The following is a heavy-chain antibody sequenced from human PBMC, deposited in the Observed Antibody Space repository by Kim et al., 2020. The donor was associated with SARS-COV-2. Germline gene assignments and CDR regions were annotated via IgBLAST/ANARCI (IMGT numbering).Heavy chain of an antibody. CDR1: GGSFSGYY. J-gene: IGHJ6*02. CDR2: INHSGST. Sequence: SETLSLTCAVYGGSFSGYYWSWIRQPPGKGLEWIGEINHSGSTNYNPSLKSRVTISVDTSKNQFSLKLSSVTAADTAVYYCARASGGYYYYYGMDVWGQG. CDR3: ARASGGYYYYYGMDV. V-gene: IGHV4-34*01. D-gene: IGHD3-10*01.